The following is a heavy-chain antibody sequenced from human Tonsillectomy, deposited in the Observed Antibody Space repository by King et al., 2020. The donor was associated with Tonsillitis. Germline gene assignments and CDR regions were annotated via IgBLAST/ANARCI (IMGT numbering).Heavy chain of an antibody. J-gene: IGHJ5*02. CDR1: GDSIRSYF. V-gene: IGHV4-59*01. Sequence: QLQESGPGLVKPSETLSLSCTVSGDSIRSYFWSWIRQPQGKGLEWIGYIYDSGTTNYNPSLKSRVTISVDTSKNQFSLKLSSVPAADTAVYYCARVYDILPGSDNWFDPWGQGTLVTVSS. CDR2: IYDSGTT. CDR3: ARVYDILPGSDNWFDP. D-gene: IGHD3-9*01.